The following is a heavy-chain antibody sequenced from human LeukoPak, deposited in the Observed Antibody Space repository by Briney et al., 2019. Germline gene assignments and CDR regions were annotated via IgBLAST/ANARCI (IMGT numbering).Heavy chain of an antibody. Sequence: SETLSLTCTVSGGSISSSSYYWGWIRQPPGEGLEWIGSIYYSGSTYYNPSLKSRVTISVDTSKNQFSLKLRSVTAADTAVYYCARVGEPYYYYYYMDVWGKGTTVTVSS. J-gene: IGHJ6*03. CDR3: ARVGEPYYYYYYMDV. CDR2: IYYSGST. D-gene: IGHD4-17*01. CDR1: GGSISSSSYY. V-gene: IGHV4-39*07.